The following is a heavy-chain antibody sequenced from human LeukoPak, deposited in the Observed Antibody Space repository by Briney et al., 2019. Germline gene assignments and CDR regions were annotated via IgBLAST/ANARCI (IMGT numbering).Heavy chain of an antibody. CDR3: ARGGGDHAFDI. Sequence: PGGSLRLSCVASGFTFGPYWMHWVRQVPGKGLVWVSRSNNDGSDTIYADSVKGRFTVSRDNSKDTLFLQMNSLRAEDTAVYYCARGGGDHAFDIWGQGTMVTVSS. V-gene: IGHV3-74*01. CDR2: SNNDGSDT. D-gene: IGHD3-16*01. J-gene: IGHJ3*02. CDR1: GFTFGPYW.